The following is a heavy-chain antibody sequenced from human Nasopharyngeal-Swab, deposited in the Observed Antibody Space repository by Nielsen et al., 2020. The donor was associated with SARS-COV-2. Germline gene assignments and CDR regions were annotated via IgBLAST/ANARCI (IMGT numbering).Heavy chain of an antibody. CDR1: GDTFHSYG. Sequence: ASVKVSCKASGDTFHSYGFSWVRQAPGQGLEWMGWISAYNGHTNYAQKFQGRVTMTTDTATNTAYMELRSLRSDDAAVYYCARDRRDILTGYGLDVWGQGTAVTVSS. V-gene: IGHV1-18*01. CDR2: ISAYNGHT. CDR3: ARDRRDILTGYGLDV. J-gene: IGHJ6*02. D-gene: IGHD3-9*01.